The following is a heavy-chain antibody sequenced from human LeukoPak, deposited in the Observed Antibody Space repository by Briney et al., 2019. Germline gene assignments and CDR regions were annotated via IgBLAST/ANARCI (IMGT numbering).Heavy chain of an antibody. V-gene: IGHV3-9*01. Sequence: GGSLRLSCAASGFTFDDYSMHWVRQAPGKGLEWVSGISWNSGSIGYADSVKGRFTISRDNAKNSLYPQMNSLRAEDTALYYCAKDKLNYYDSPGWFDPWGQGTLVTVSS. J-gene: IGHJ5*02. CDR1: GFTFDDYS. CDR3: AKDKLNYYDSPGWFDP. CDR2: ISWNSGSI. D-gene: IGHD3-22*01.